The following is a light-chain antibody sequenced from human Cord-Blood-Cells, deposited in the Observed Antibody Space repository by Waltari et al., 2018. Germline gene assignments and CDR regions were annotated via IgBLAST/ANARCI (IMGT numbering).Light chain of an antibody. V-gene: IGLV2-14*01. CDR2: DVS. J-gene: IGLJ1*01. CDR3: SSYTSSSTLV. CDR1: SSDLGGYNY. Sequence: QSALTQPASVSGSPGQSITISSTGTSSDLGGYNYVSWYQQHPGKAPKLMIYDVSNRPSGVSNRFSGSKSGNTASLTISGLQAEDEADYYCSSYTSSSTLVFGTGTKVTVL.